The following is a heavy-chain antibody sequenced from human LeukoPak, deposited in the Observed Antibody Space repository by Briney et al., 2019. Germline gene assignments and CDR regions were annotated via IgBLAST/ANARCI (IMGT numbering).Heavy chain of an antibody. D-gene: IGHD2-2*01. CDR3: ARMLGYCSSTSCYGRFDP. V-gene: IGHV4-34*01. J-gene: IGHJ5*02. CDR1: GGSFSGYY. Sequence: SETLSLTCAVYGGSFSGYYWSWIRQPPGKRLEWIGEINHSGSTNYNPSLKSRVTISVDTSKNQFSLKLSSVTAADTAVYYCARMLGYCSSTSCYGRFDPWGQGTLVTVSS. CDR2: INHSGST.